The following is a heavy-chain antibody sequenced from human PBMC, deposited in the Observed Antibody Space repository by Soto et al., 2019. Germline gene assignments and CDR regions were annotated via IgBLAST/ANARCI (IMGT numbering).Heavy chain of an antibody. CDR1: GFTVSSYW. V-gene: IGHV3-7*01. Sequence: GGSLRLSCAASGFTVSSYWMSWVRKAPGKGLEWVANIKQDGSEKYYVDSVKGRFTISRDNAKNSLYLQMNSLRAEDTAVYYCARDKRDLRFLEWSYYFDYWGQGTLVTVSS. CDR3: ARDKRDLRFLEWSYYFDY. CDR2: IKQDGSEK. D-gene: IGHD3-3*01. J-gene: IGHJ4*02.